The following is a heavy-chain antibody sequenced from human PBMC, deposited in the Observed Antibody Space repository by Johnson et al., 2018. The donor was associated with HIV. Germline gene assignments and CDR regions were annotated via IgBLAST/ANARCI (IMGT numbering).Heavy chain of an antibody. Sequence: VQLVESGGGLVQPGGSLRLSCAASGFTFSSYAMSWVRQAPGKGLEWVSAISGSGGSTYYADSVQGRFTISRDDSKNTLYLQMNSLKTEDTAVYYCTTDLEWELLHDAFDIWGQGTMVTVSS. CDR1: GFTFSSYA. V-gene: IGHV3-23*04. CDR3: TTDLEWELLHDAFDI. J-gene: IGHJ3*02. CDR2: ISGSGGST. D-gene: IGHD1-26*01.